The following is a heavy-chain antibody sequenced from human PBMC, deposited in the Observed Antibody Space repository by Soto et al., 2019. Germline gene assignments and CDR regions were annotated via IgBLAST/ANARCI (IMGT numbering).Heavy chain of an antibody. V-gene: IGHV3-33*01. D-gene: IGHD3-16*01. CDR3: ARDRLITYGAKIAPDH. Sequence: PGGSLRLSCKASGFTFSDFGMHWVRQAPGKGLEWVSAIWYDGSYQYYADPVRGRFTTSRGNSNNTLFLQMNSLRVEDTAVYYCARDRLITYGAKIAPDHWGQGALVTVSS. CDR1: GFTFSDFG. CDR2: IWYDGSYQ. J-gene: IGHJ5*02.